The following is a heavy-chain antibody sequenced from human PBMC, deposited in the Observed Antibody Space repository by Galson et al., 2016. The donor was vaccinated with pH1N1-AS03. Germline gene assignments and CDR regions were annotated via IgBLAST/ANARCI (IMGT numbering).Heavy chain of an antibody. CDR3: ARDLGAAGPEDS. CDR2: IHSSGST. V-gene: IGHV4-61*02. J-gene: IGHJ4*02. CDR1: GDSINSGNYY. D-gene: IGHD6-13*01. Sequence: LSLTCTVSGDSINSGNYYWSWIRQPAGKGLEWIGRIHSSGSTDYNSSLKSRVTISVDTSNNEFSLKLSSVTAADTAVYYCARDLGAAGPEDSWGPGSLVTISS.